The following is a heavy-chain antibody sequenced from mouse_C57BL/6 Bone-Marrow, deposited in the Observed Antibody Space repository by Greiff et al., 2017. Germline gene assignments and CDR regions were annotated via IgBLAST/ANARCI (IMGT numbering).Heavy chain of an antibody. Sequence: VQLQQSGPELVKPGASVKISCKASGYTFTDYYMNWVKQSHGKSLEWIGDINPHNGGTSYNQKFKGKATLTVDTSSSTAYMELRSLTSEDSAVYYCARCLGRGDWGQGTTLTVSS. CDR1: GYTFTDYY. D-gene: IGHD4-1*01. CDR2: INPHNGGT. CDR3: ARCLGRGD. V-gene: IGHV1-26*01. J-gene: IGHJ2*01.